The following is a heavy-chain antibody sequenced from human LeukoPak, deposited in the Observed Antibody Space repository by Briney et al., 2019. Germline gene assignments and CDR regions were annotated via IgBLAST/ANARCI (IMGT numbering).Heavy chain of an antibody. Sequence: SETLSLTCIISGGSISSYYWSWIRQPPGKGLEWIGYIYSSGYSNYNPSLKSRVTISVDTSKNQFSLKLSSVTAADTAVYYCARHYDSSGPFPYYFDYWGQGTLVTVSS. CDR3: ARHYDSSGPFPYYFDY. J-gene: IGHJ4*02. D-gene: IGHD3-22*01. CDR1: GGSISSYY. V-gene: IGHV4-59*08. CDR2: IYSSGYS.